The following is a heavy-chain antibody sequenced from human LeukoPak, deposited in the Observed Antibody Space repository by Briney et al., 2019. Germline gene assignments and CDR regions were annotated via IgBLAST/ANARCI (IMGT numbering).Heavy chain of an antibody. Sequence: GGSLRLSCAASGFTFSRYVMSWVRQAPGKGLQWVSFISGSGGSTFYADSVKGRFTISRDNSKKTLYLQTSSLTAEDTAVYYCAKGSDQFDYYNYMDVWGKGTTVTVSS. CDR1: GFTFSRYV. D-gene: IGHD3-3*01. J-gene: IGHJ6*03. CDR2: ISGSGGST. CDR3: AKGSDQFDYYNYMDV. V-gene: IGHV3-23*01.